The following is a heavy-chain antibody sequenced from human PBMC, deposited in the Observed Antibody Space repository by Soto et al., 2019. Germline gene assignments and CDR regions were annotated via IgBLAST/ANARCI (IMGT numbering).Heavy chain of an antibody. V-gene: IGHV3-33*01. J-gene: IGHJ4*02. CDR2: IWYDGSNK. CDR3: AIDQAGYAGPTTRFDY. CDR1: GFPLSSYD. Sequence: GVSLRLSCAASGFPLSSYDMHWVRQAPGKGLEWVAVIWYDGSNKNYADSVKGRFTISRDNSKNTLYLQMNSLRAEDTAVYYCAIDQAGYAGPTTRFDYWGQGTVVTVSS. D-gene: IGHD1-26*01.